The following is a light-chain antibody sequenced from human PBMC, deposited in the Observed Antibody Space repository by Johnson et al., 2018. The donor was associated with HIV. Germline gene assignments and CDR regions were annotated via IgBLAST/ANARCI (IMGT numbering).Light chain of an antibody. CDR1: SSNIWNNY. Sequence: QSILTQPPSVSAAPGQKVTISCSGSSSNIWNNYVSWYQQLPGTAPKLLIYENNKRPSGIPDQFSGSKSGTSATLGITGLQTGDEADYYCGTWDSSLSASYVFGTGTKVTVL. V-gene: IGLV1-51*02. J-gene: IGLJ1*01. CDR3: GTWDSSLSASYV. CDR2: ENN.